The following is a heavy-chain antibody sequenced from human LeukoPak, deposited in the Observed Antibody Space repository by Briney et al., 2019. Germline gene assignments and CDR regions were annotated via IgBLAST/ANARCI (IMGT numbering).Heavy chain of an antibody. CDR2: IRYDGSNK. CDR1: GFTFSSYG. Sequence: PGGSLRLSCAASGFTFSSYGMHWVRQAPGKGLEWVAFIRYDGSNKYYADSVKGRFTISRDNSKNTLYLQMNSLRAEDTAVYYCAKGMSAMVKSDAFDIWGQGTMVTVSS. CDR3: AKGMSAMVKSDAFDI. V-gene: IGHV3-30*02. D-gene: IGHD5-18*01. J-gene: IGHJ3*02.